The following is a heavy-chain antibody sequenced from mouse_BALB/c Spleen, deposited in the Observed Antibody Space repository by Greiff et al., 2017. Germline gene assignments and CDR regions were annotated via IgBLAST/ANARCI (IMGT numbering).Heavy chain of an antibody. Sequence: EVKVVESGGGLVQPGGSLKLSCAASGFTFSSYTMSWVRQTPEKRLEWVAYISNGGGSTYYPDTVKGRFTISRDNAKNTLYLQMSSLKSEDTAMYYCASQRVYYAMDYWGQGTSVTVSS. V-gene: IGHV5-12-2*01. CDR1: GFTFSSYT. J-gene: IGHJ4*01. CDR2: ISNGGGST. CDR3: ASQRVYYAMDY.